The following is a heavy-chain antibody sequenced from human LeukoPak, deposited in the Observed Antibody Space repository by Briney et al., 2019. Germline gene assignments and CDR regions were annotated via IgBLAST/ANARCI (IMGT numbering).Heavy chain of an antibody. J-gene: IGHJ3*02. V-gene: IGHV4-59*01. D-gene: IGHD6-19*01. CDR3: ATDRGHGGWYGVMALRPWRAFAI. CDR1: GGSISSYY. CDR2: IYYSGST. Sequence: SETLSLTCTVSGGSISSYYWSWIRQPPGKGLEWIGYIYYSGSTNYNLSLNSRATVSVDTSKNQFSLKLNSVTAAHTAVYYCATDRGHGGWYGVMALRPWRAFAIWGQATMVTVSS.